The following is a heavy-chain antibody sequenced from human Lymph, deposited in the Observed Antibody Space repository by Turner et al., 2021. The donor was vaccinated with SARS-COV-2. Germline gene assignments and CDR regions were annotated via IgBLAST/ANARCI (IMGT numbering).Heavy chain of an antibody. J-gene: IGHJ4*02. V-gene: IGHV1-2*02. CDR3: ARSRDLQSMSRGVDPFDY. CDR2: INPNSGGT. Sequence: QVQLVQSGAEVKKPGASVKVSCKASGYTFTGYYMHWVGPAPGQGLEWMGWINPNSGGTNYPQTFQGSVTMTRDTSTSRASMELSRLRSDDTAVYFCARSRDLQSMSRGVDPFDYWGQGTLVTVSS. CDR1: GYTFTGYY. D-gene: IGHD3-10*01.